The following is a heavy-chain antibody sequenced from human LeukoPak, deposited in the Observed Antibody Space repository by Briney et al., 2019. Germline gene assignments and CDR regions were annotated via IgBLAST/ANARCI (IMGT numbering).Heavy chain of an antibody. CDR2: TYSGGST. Sequence: GGSLRLSCAASGFTFSSYAMSWVRQAPGKGLEWVSLTYSGGSTHYADSVKGRFTISRDNSRNTLYLQMNSLRAEDTAVYYCARGSRGYYYDFDYWGQGTLVTVSS. CDR3: ARGSRGYYYDFDY. J-gene: IGHJ4*02. V-gene: IGHV3-66*01. D-gene: IGHD3-22*01. CDR1: GFTFSSYA.